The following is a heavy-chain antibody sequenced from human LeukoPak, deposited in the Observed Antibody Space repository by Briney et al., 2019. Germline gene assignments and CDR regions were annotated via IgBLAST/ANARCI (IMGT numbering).Heavy chain of an antibody. J-gene: IGHJ4*02. V-gene: IGHV3-7*01. CDR3: ASDRAFSQFDY. Sequence: PGGSLRLSCGASGLSFSTYWMDWVRQAPGKGLEWVASIKEDGSHAVYVDSVRGRFTGSRDNTKNSLFLQMNSLRVDDTAVYYCASDRAFSQFDYWGQGTLVTVSS. D-gene: IGHD3-10*01. CDR1: GLSFSTYW. CDR2: IKEDGSHA.